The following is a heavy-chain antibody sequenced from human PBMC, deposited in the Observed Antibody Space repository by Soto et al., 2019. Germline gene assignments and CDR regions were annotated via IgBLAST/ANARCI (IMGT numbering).Heavy chain of an antibody. Sequence: GGSLRLSCAASGFTFSSYAMHWVRQAPGKGLEWVAVISYDGSNKYYADSVKGRFTISGDNSKNTLYLQMNSLRAEDTAVYYCVKDRMAYNSVWDPFDIWGKGTMVTVSS. CDR2: ISYDGSNK. V-gene: IGHV3-30-3*01. D-gene: IGHD1-20*01. J-gene: IGHJ3*02. CDR1: GFTFSSYA. CDR3: VKDRMAYNSVWDPFDI.